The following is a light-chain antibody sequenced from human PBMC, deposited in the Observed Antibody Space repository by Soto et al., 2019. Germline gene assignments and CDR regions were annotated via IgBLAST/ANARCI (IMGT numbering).Light chain of an antibody. V-gene: IGKV3-20*01. J-gene: IGKJ1*01. CDR2: GAS. Sequence: EIVLTQSPVTLSLSPGERATLSCRASQSISSSYLAWYQQKPGQAPRLLIYGASSRAADIPDRFSGSGSGTDFTLTISRLEPEDFAVYYCQKFGGSSLTCGQGNKGDIK. CDR3: QKFGGSSLT. CDR1: QSISSSY.